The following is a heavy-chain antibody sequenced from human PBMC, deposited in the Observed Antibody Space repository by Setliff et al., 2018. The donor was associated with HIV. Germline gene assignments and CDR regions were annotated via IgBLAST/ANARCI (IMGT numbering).Heavy chain of an antibody. Sequence: KTSETLSLTCTVSGDSVNSRSYYWSWIRQPPGKGLEWIGYIYYSGSTNYNPSLKSRVTISVDTSKNHFSLKLRSVTAADTAVYYCAQLGMVDDFDYWGQGTLVTVSS. CDR2: IYYSGST. V-gene: IGHV4-61*03. D-gene: IGHD1-1*01. CDR1: GDSVNSRSYY. CDR3: AQLGMVDDFDY. J-gene: IGHJ4*02.